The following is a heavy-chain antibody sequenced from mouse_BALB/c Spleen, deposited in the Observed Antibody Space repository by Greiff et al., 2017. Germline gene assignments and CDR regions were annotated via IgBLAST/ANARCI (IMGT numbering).Heavy chain of an antibody. V-gene: IGHV2-2*02. CDR1: GFSLTSYG. Sequence: VQLQQSGPGLVQPSQSLSITCTVSGFSLTSYGVHWVRQSPGKGLEWLGVIWSGGSTDYNAAFISRLSISKDNSKSQVFFKMNSLQANDTAIYYCARKGGLYYGYDGGFDYWGQGTTLTVSS. CDR3: ARKGGLYYGYDGGFDY. CDR2: IWSGGST. D-gene: IGHD2-2*01. J-gene: IGHJ2*01.